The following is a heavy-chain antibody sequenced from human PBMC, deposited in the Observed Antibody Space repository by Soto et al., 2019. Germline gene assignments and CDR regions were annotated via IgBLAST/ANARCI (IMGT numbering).Heavy chain of an antibody. D-gene: IGHD4-17*01. V-gene: IGHV3-23*01. J-gene: IGHJ4*02. Sequence: EVPLLESGGGLVQPGGSLRLSCAASGFTFSTYAMIWVRQAPGKGLEWVSVINGSGGSTYYADSVKGRFTISKDTSKNTLFLQMNSLRAEDTAVYYCAKDRYGDYGGIDYWGQGTMVTVSS. CDR1: GFTFSTYA. CDR3: AKDRYGDYGGIDY. CDR2: INGSGGST.